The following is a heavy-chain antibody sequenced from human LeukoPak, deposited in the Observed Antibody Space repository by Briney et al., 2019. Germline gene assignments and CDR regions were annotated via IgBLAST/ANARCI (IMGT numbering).Heavy chain of an antibody. CDR1: GGSISSGSYY. Sequence: SETLSLTCTVSGGSISSGSYYWSWIRQPAGKGLEWIGRIYTSGSTNYNPSLKSRVTISVDTSKNQFSLKLSSVTAADTAVYYCARVVVATIHEYYFDYWGQGTLVTVSS. CDR3: ARVVVATIHEYYFDY. V-gene: IGHV4-61*02. CDR2: IYTSGST. D-gene: IGHD5-12*01. J-gene: IGHJ4*02.